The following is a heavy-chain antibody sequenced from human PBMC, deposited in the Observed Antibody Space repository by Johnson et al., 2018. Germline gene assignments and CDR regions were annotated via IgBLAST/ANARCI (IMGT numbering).Heavy chain of an antibody. V-gene: IGHV3-72*01. CDR3: VCASGLTYPDFQK. J-gene: IGHJ1*01. Sequence: VQLVESGGGLVKPGGSLRLSCAASGFTFSDNYMSWIRQAPGKGLEWVGRVRDKSNSYTTEYAASVKGRFTISRDDSQNSLYLQMNSLKTEGTAVYHCVCASGLTYPDFQKWGQGCLVTVSA. CDR1: GFTFSDNY. D-gene: IGHD3-10*01. CDR2: VRDKSNSYTT.